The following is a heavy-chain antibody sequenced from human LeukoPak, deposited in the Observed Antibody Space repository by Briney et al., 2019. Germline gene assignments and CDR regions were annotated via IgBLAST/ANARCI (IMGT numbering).Heavy chain of an antibody. V-gene: IGHV1-18*01. CDR3: ARSENYYDSSGYYLLRH. Sequence: ASXXVSCKASGYTFTSYGISWVRQAPGQGLEWMGWISAYNGNTNYAQKLQGRVTMTTDTSTSTAYMELRSLRSDDTAVYYCARSENYYDSSGYYLLRHWGQGTLVTVSS. CDR1: GYTFTSYG. D-gene: IGHD3-22*01. J-gene: IGHJ1*01. CDR2: ISAYNGNT.